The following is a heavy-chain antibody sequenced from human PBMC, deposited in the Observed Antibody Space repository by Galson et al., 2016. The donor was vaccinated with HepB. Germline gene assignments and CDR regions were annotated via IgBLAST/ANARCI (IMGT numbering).Heavy chain of an antibody. CDR2: ISTNVPPI. CDR1: GFAFSAYE. V-gene: IGHV3-48*03. J-gene: IGHJ6*02. D-gene: IGHD3-10*01. CDR3: TREGFVRSMDV. Sequence: SLRLSCAASGFAFSAYEFNWVRQAPGKGLEWIAHISTNVPPIHYADSVKGRFIISRDDAKSAVFLEMNSLRVEDTAVYYCTREGFVRSMDVWGQGTTVTVSS.